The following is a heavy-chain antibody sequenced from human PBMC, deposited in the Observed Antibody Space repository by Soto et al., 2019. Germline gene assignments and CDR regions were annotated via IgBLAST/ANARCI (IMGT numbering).Heavy chain of an antibody. CDR3: ARALLRYDFRSGLDYYYYGMDV. Sequence: GASVKVSCKASGYTFTSYDINWVRQATGQGLEWMGWMNPNSGNTGYAQKFQGRVTMTRNTSISTAYMELSSLRSEDTAVYYCARALLRYDFRSGLDYYYYGMDVWGQGTTVTVSS. V-gene: IGHV1-8*01. CDR2: MNPNSGNT. J-gene: IGHJ6*02. CDR1: GYTFTSYD. D-gene: IGHD3-3*01.